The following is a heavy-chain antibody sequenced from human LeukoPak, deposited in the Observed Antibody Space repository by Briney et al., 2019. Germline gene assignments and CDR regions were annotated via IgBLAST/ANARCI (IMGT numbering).Heavy chain of an antibody. CDR2: INHSGST. J-gene: IGHJ4*02. D-gene: IGHD3-22*01. CDR1: GGSFSGYY. V-gene: IGHV4-34*01. CDR3: ARNYYDSSGYPEGGDY. Sequence: SETLSLTCAVYGGSFSGYYWSWIRQPPGKGLEWIGEINHSGSTNYNPSLKSRVTISVDTSKNQFSLKLSSVTAADTAVYYCARNYYDSSGYPEGGDYWGQGTLVTVSS.